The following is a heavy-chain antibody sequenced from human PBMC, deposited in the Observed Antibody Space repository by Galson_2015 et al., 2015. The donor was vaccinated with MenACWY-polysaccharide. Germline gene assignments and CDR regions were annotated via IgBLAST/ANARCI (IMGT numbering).Heavy chain of an antibody. J-gene: IGHJ6*02. D-gene: IGHD1-26*01. CDR2: INKDGSET. CDR3: ARGHYQLEV. CDR1: GFTFSSYA. Sequence: SLRLSCAASGFTFSSYAMNWVRQAPGKGLEWVASINKDGSETYYVDSVKGRFTISRDNAKNSLYVQMNSLRVEDTAVFYCARGHYQLEVWGQGTAVTVSS. V-gene: IGHV3-7*01.